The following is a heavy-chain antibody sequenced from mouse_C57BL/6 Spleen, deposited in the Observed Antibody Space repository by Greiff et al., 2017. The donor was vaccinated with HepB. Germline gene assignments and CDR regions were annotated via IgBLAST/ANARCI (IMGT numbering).Heavy chain of an antibody. Sequence: EVKLQESGPELVKPGASVKMSCKASGYTFTDYNMHWVKQSHGKSLEWIGYINPNNGGTSYNQKFKGKATLTVNKSSSTAYMELRSLTSEDSAVYYCARSLYDYDWFAYWGQGTLVTVSA. V-gene: IGHV1-22*01. CDR1: GYTFTDYN. J-gene: IGHJ3*01. CDR3: ARSLYDYDWFAY. CDR2: INPNNGGT. D-gene: IGHD2-4*01.